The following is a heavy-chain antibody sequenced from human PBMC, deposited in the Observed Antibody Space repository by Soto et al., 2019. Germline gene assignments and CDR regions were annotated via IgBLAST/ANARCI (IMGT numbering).Heavy chain of an antibody. V-gene: IGHV4-59*08. D-gene: IGHD6-25*01. CDR3: ARHKGHSSGPGATQY. CDR1: GGSISSYY. J-gene: IGHJ1*01. Sequence: QVQLQESGPGLVKPSETLSLTCTVSGGSISSYYWSWIRQPPGKGLEWIGYIFYSGTTNYNPSLKSRVTISVETSKNQFSLNLRSVTAADTAVYYCARHKGHSSGPGATQYWGQGTLVTVSS. CDR2: IFYSGTT.